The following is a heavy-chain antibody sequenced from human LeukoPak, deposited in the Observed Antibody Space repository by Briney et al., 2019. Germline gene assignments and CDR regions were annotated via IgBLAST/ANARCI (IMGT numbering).Heavy chain of an antibody. D-gene: IGHD3-16*02. CDR3: AKDSPNTYGGSIVQGTGYMDV. CDR1: GFTFDEYA. Sequence: GRSLRLSCAASGFTFDEYAMHWVRQVPGKGLEWASGISWDSDSIGYAASVKGRFTISRDNAKNSLYLQMNSLRTEDTALYYCAKDSPNTYGGSIVQGTGYMDVWGKGTAVIVSS. V-gene: IGHV3-9*01. J-gene: IGHJ6*03. CDR2: ISWDSDSI.